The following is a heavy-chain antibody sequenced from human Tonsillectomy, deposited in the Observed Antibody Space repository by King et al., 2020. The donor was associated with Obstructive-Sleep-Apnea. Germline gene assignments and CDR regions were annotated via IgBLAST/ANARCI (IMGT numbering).Heavy chain of an antibody. CDR3: ARGRGAVAPNFDY. CDR1: RFTFSSYA. V-gene: IGHV3-30*04. Sequence: VQLVESGGGVVQPGRSLRLSCAASRFTFSSYAMHWVRQAPGKGLEWVAVISYDGSNKYYADSVTGRFTISRDNSKNTLYLQMNSLIAEDTAVYYCARGRGAVAPNFDYWGQGTLVTVSS. CDR2: ISYDGSNK. D-gene: IGHD6-19*01. J-gene: IGHJ4*02.